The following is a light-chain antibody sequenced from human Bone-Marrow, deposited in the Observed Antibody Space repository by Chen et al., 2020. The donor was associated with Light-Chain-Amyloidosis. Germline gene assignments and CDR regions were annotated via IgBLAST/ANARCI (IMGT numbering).Light chain of an antibody. CDR2: RDT. CDR3: QSADSSGTYEVI. CDR1: DLPTKY. V-gene: IGLV3-25*03. J-gene: IGLJ2*01. Sequence: SYELTQPPSVSVSPGQTARITCSGDDLPTKYAYWYQQKPGQAPVLVIHRDTERPSGISERFSGYSSGTTATLTISGGQAEDAADYHCQSADSSGTYEVIFGGGTKLTVL.